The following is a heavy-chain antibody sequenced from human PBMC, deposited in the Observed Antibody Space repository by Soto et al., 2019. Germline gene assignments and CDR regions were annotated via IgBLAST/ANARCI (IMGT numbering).Heavy chain of an antibody. D-gene: IGHD1-1*01. Sequence: EVQLVASGGDLVPPGGSLRLSCAVSGLTFSTDEMNWVRQAPGKGLEWLAYISYTSTTIKYADSVKGRFAVSRDNAKKSLYLRMNNLSAEDTAIYYCVREGGSLAFDSRGQGPLVTVSS. V-gene: IGHV3-48*03. CDR3: VREGGSLAFDS. CDR2: ISYTSTTI. CDR1: GLTFSTDE. J-gene: IGHJ4*02.